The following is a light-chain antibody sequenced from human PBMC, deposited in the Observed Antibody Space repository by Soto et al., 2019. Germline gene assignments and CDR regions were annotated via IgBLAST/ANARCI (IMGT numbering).Light chain of an antibody. CDR3: CAYAGSYSLV. CDR1: SSDVGSYNL. Sequence: QSALTQPASVSGSPGQSITISCTGTSSDVGSYNLVSWYQQHPGKAPKVMIYDVNKRPSGVPDRFSGSKSDNTASLTISGLQAEDEADYYCCAYAGSYSLVFGGGTKLTVL. CDR2: DVN. V-gene: IGLV2-23*02. J-gene: IGLJ2*01.